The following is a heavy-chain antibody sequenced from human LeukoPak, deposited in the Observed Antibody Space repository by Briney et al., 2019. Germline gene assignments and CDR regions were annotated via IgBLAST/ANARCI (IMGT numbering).Heavy chain of an antibody. D-gene: IGHD5-12*01. CDR2: ISLGDSDT. CDR1: GFSFNVYW. V-gene: IGHV5-51*01. Sequence: GESLKISCKGSGFSFNVYWIAWLRQMPGQGLEWMGIISLGDSDTRYSPSFQGQVTISADKSISTAYLQWSSLKASDTAMYYCARGGYTGYDKKYYFYAMDVWGQGTTVTVSS. CDR3: ARGGYTGYDKKYYFYAMDV. J-gene: IGHJ6*02.